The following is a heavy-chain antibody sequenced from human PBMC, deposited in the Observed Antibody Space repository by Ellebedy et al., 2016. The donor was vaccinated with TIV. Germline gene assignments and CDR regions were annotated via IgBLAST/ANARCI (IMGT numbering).Heavy chain of an antibody. J-gene: IGHJ3*01. V-gene: IGHV3-74*01. CDR2: INSDGSTT. CDR1: GFTFTSYW. D-gene: IGHD6-13*01. Sequence: GESLKISXAASGFTFTSYWMHWVRQAPGKGLVWVSRINSDGSTTTYADSVKGRFTISRDNAKNTLYLQMNSLRAEDTALYYCAKDNEYSSSWYSPIDTFDVWGQGTMVTVSS. CDR3: AKDNEYSSSWYSPIDTFDV.